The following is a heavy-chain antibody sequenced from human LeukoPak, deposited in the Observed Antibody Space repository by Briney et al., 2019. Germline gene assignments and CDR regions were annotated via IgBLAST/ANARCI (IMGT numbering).Heavy chain of an antibody. J-gene: IGHJ6*02. CDR1: GFTFSSYW. D-gene: IGHD4-11*01. V-gene: IGHV3-74*01. Sequence: GGSLRLSCAASGFTFSSYWMHWVRQAPGKGLVWVSRINSDGSSTSYADSVKGRFTISGDNAKNTLYLQMNSLRAEDTALYYCASLGYSKGYYYGMDVWGQGTTVTVSS. CDR3: ASLGYSKGYYYGMDV. CDR2: INSDGSST.